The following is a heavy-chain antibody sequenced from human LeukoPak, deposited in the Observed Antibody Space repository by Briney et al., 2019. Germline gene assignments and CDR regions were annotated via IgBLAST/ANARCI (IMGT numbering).Heavy chain of an antibody. Sequence: PGGSLRLSCTASGFTFGDYAMSWVRQAPGKGMEWVGFIRSKAYGGTSEYAASVKGRFTISRDDSKSIAYLQINSLKTEDTALYYCTRNYYGDSGGFFDYWSQGTLVTVSS. V-gene: IGHV3-49*04. CDR2: IRSKAYGGTS. J-gene: IGHJ4*02. D-gene: IGHD4-17*01. CDR3: TRNYYGDSGGFFDY. CDR1: GFTFGDYA.